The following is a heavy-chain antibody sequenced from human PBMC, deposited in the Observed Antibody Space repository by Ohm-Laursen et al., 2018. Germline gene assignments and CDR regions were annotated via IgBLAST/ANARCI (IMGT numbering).Heavy chain of an antibody. Sequence: SLRLSCAASGFTFGNYAMHWVRQAPGKGLEWVATINWNSGSIGYADSVKGRFTISRDNAKNSLYLQMNSLRAEDTALYYCAKAYYYDSSGYLHDAFDIWGQGTMVTVSS. CDR1: GFTFGNYA. CDR3: AKAYYYDSSGYLHDAFDI. CDR2: INWNSGSI. D-gene: IGHD3-22*01. J-gene: IGHJ3*02. V-gene: IGHV3-9*01.